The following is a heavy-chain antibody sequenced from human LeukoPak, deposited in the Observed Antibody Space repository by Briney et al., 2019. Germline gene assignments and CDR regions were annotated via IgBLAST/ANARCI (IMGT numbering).Heavy chain of an antibody. J-gene: IGHJ4*02. CDR2: LSSSSSTI. D-gene: IGHD2-2*01. CDR1: GFTFSSYS. Sequence: PGGSLRLSCAASGFTFSSYSMNWVRQAPGKGLEWVSYLSSSSSTIYYADSVKGRFTISRDNAKNSLYLQMNSLRAEDTAVYYCAREVSRYCSSTSCYPSYWGQGTLVTVSS. V-gene: IGHV3-48*04. CDR3: AREVSRYCSSTSCYPSY.